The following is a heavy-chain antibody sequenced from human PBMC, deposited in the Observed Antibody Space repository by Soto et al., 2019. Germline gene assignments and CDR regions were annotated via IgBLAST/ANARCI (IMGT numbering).Heavy chain of an antibody. CDR2: ISYDGTNK. CDR3: AKPLGDYYDSGGYYCLDS. V-gene: IGHV3-30*18. J-gene: IGHJ4*02. Sequence: PGGSLRLSCAASGFTFNIYGMYWVRQAPGKGLEWVAVISYDGTNKHYSDSVRGRFTVSRDTSKNTVFLQMNSLRPEDTAVYYCAKPLGDYYDSGGYYCLDSWGQGTLVTVSS. D-gene: IGHD3-22*01. CDR1: GFTFNIYG.